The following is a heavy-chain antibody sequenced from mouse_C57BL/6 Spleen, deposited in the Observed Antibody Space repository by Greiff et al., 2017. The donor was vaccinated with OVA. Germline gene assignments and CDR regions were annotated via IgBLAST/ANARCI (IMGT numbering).Heavy chain of an antibody. V-gene: IGHV1-22*01. CDR1: GYTFTDYN. J-gene: IGHJ3*01. CDR3: ARSGSTMIPEWFAY. Sequence: EVQGVESGPELVKPGASVKMSCKASGYTFTDYNMHWVKQSHGKSLEWIGYINPNNGGTSYNQKFKGKATLTVNKSSSTAYMELRSLTSEDSAVYYCARSGSTMIPEWFAYWGQGTLVTVSA. D-gene: IGHD2-4*01. CDR2: INPNNGGT.